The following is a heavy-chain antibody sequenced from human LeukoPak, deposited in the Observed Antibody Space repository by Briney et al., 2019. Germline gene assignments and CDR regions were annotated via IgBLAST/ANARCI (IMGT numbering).Heavy chain of an antibody. CDR1: GFTFSSYA. D-gene: IGHD6-13*01. J-gene: IGHJ6*02. CDR2: ISGSGGST. CDR3: AKDMAAADDYYYGRDV. Sequence: GGSLRLSCAAYGFTFSSYAMSWVRQAPGKGLEWVSAISGSGGSTYYADSVKGRFTISRDNSKNTLYLQMNSLRAEDTAVYYCAKDMAAADDYYYGRDVWGQGTTVTVSS. V-gene: IGHV3-23*01.